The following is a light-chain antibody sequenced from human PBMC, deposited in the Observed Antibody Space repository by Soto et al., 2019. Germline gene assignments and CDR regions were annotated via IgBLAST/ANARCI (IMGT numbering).Light chain of an antibody. J-gene: IGKJ5*01. CDR2: SAS. Sequence: IQMTQSPSSLSASVGDRVTITCRASQDINEYLAWYQQRPGTVPKLLIYSASTLKSGVPSRFSGSRSGTDFTLTISSLQPEDVATYYCQKYSGVPVTFGQGTRLEIK. CDR1: QDINEY. CDR3: QKYSGVPVT. V-gene: IGKV1-27*01.